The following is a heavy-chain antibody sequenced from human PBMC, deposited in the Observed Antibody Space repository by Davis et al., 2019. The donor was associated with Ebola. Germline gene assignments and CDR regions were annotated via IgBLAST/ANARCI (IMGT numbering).Heavy chain of an antibody. D-gene: IGHD1-26*01. J-gene: IGHJ6*02. CDR1: GYTLTELS. Sequence: ASVKVSCKVSGYTLTELSMHWVRQAPGKGLEWMGGFDPEDGETIYAQKFQGRVTMTEDTSTDTAYMELSSLRSEDTAVYYCATGGAQGYYYGMDVWGQGTTVTVSS. V-gene: IGHV1-24*01. CDR3: ATGGAQGYYYGMDV. CDR2: FDPEDGET.